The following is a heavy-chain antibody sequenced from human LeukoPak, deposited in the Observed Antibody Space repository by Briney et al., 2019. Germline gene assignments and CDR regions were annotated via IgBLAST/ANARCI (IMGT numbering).Heavy chain of an antibody. V-gene: IGHV3-15*01. Sequence: GGSLRLSCAASGFTFSNAWMSWVRQAPGEGREWVCRIKSKTDGGTTNYAAPVKGRFTTSRDDSKSKLYLQMNSLKTEDTDVYYCTTDPLYLYYGSSGYITPLFDYWGQGTLVTVSS. J-gene: IGHJ4*02. CDR2: IKSKTDGGTT. D-gene: IGHD3-22*01. CDR3: TTDPLYLYYGSSGYITPLFDY. CDR1: GFTFSNAW.